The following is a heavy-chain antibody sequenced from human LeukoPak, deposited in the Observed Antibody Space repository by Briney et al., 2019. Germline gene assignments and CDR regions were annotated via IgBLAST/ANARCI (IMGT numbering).Heavy chain of an antibody. D-gene: IGHD3-22*01. J-gene: IGHJ5*02. CDR3: ARDLGSNYYDSLAP. CDR2: IIPILGIA. CDR1: GGTFSSYA. Sequence: ASVKVSCKASGGTFSSYAISWVRQAPGQGLEWMGRIIPILGIANYAQKFQGRVTITADKSTSTAYMELSSLRSEDTVVYYCARDLGSNYYDSLAPWGQGTLVTVSS. V-gene: IGHV1-69*04.